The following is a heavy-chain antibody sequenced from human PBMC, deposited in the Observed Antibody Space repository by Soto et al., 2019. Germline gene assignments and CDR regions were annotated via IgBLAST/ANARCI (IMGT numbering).Heavy chain of an antibody. CDR2: IYYSGST. J-gene: IGHJ5*02. CDR3: ARDKALGKSGSIFGVVSLRGFAP. V-gene: IGHV4-31*03. D-gene: IGHD3-3*01. CDR1: GGSISSGGYY. Sequence: SETLSLTCTVSGGSISSGGYYWSWIRQHPGKGLEWIGYIYYSGSTYYNPSLKSRVTISVDTSKNQFSLKLSSVTTADTAVYYCARDKALGKSGSIFGVVSLRGFAPWGQGTLVTVSS.